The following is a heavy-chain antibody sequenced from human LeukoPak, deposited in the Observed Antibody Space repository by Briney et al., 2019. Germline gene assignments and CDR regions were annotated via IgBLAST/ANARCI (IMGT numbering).Heavy chain of an antibody. J-gene: IGHJ4*02. V-gene: IGHV3-48*01. CDR3: ARDGYDSSGYYYPIYYFDY. Sequence: GGSLRLSCAASGFTFSSYSINWVRQAPGKGLEWVSYISSSSSTIYYADSVKGRFTISRDNAKNSLYLQMNSLRAEDTAVYYCARDGYDSSGYYYPIYYFDYWGQGTLVTVSS. CDR1: GFTFSSYS. D-gene: IGHD3-22*01. CDR2: ISSSSSTI.